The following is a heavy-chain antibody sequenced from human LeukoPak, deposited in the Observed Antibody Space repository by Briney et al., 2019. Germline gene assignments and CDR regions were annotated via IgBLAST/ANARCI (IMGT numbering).Heavy chain of an antibody. V-gene: IGHV3-21*01. D-gene: IGHD1-1*01. CDR1: GFTFSTYT. CDR3: ERGSSDY. Sequence: GSLRLSCAASGFTFSTYTMNWVRQAPGKGLEWVSSISSSSSYIYYADSVKGRFTISRDNAKNLLYLQMNSLRAEDTAVYYCERGSSDYWGQGTLVTVSS. CDR2: ISSSSSYI. J-gene: IGHJ4*02.